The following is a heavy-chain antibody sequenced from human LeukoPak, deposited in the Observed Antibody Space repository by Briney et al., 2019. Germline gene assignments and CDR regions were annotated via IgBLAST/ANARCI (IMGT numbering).Heavy chain of an antibody. V-gene: IGHV4-59*01. CDR2: IYYSGST. J-gene: IGHJ5*02. Sequence: SETLSLTCTASGGSISSYYWSWIRQPPGKGLEWIGYIYYSGSTNYNPSLKSRVTISVDTSKNQFSLKLSSVTAADTAVYYCARFYLDRCSSTSCYAPGPFDPWGQGTLVTVSS. D-gene: IGHD2-2*01. CDR3: ARFYLDRCSSTSCYAPGPFDP. CDR1: GGSISSYY.